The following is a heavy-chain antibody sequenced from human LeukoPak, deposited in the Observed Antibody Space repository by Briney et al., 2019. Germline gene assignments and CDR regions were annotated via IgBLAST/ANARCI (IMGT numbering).Heavy chain of an antibody. V-gene: IGHV3-21*01. CDR2: ISGTTSYT. CDR3: ASPYSSRWYELCY. Sequence: GGSLRLSCAGSGFTFSSYGMNWVRQAPGKGLEWVSSISGTTSYTYYADSVKGRFTISRDNAKNSLYLQMNSLRAEDTAVYYCASPYSSRWYELCYWGQGTLVTVSS. J-gene: IGHJ4*02. CDR1: GFTFSSYG. D-gene: IGHD6-13*01.